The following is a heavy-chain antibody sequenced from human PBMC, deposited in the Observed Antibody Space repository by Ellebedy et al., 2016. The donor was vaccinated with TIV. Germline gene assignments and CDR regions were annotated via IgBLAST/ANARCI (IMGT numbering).Heavy chain of an antibody. CDR3: ARLPYYDILTGYRYYYGMDV. Sequence: GESLKISCKGSGYSFTSYWISWVRQMPGKGLEWVGIIYPGDSDSRYSPSFQGHVTISADKSISTAYLQRSSLKASDTAMYYCARLPYYDILTGYRYYYGMDVWGQGTTVTVSS. D-gene: IGHD3-9*01. CDR2: IYPGDSDS. V-gene: IGHV5-51*01. J-gene: IGHJ6*02. CDR1: GYSFTSYW.